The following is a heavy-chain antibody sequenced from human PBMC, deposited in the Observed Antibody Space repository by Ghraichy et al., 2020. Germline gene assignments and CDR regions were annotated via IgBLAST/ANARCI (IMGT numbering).Heavy chain of an antibody. D-gene: IGHD2-2*01. V-gene: IGHV3-7*04. Sequence: GESLNISCAASGFTFSSYWMSWVRQAPGKGLEWVANIKQDGSEKYYVDSVKGRFTISRDNAKNSLYLQMNSLRVEDTAVYYCARVYCSSTSCYFDYYYGMDVWGQGTTVTVSS. J-gene: IGHJ6*02. CDR3: ARVYCSSTSCYFDYYYGMDV. CDR2: IKQDGSEK. CDR1: GFTFSSYW.